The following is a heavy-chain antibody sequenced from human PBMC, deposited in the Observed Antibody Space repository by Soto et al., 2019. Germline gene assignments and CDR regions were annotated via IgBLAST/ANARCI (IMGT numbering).Heavy chain of an antibody. V-gene: IGHV1-69*13. CDR1: GGTFSSYA. J-gene: IGHJ6*02. Sequence: ASVKVSCKASGGTFSSYAISWVRQAPGQGLEWMGGIIPIFGTANYAQKFQGRVTITADESTSTAYMELSSLRSEDTAVYYCARGRATVTTSYYGMDVWGQGTTVTVSS. D-gene: IGHD4-4*01. CDR3: ARGRATVTTSYYGMDV. CDR2: IIPIFGTA.